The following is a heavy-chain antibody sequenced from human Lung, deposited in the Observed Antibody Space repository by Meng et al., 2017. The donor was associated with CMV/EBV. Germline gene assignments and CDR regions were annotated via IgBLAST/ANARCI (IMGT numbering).Heavy chain of an antibody. CDR1: GGTFSSYA. Sequence: SVXVSCKASGGTFSSYAISWVRQAPGQGLEWMGGIIPIFGTANYAQKFQGRVTITTDESTSTAYMELSSLRSEDTAVYYCARASQAYCGGDCSEFDYWGQGXLVTVSS. D-gene: IGHD2-21*01. J-gene: IGHJ4*02. CDR2: IIPIFGTA. CDR3: ARASQAYCGGDCSEFDY. V-gene: IGHV1-69*05.